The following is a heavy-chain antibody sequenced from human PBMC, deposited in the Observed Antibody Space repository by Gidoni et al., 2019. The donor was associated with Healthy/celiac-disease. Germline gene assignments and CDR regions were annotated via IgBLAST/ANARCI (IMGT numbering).Heavy chain of an antibody. CDR3: ARHQANEYLPAAAPSYDYGMDV. CDR1: GGSLSSYY. V-gene: IGHV4-59*08. Sequence: QVQLQESGPGLVKPSETLSLTCTVSGGSLSSYYWSWIRQPPGKGLEWIGYIYYSGSTNYNPSLKSRVTISVDTSKNQFSLKLSSVTAADTAVYYCARHQANEYLPAAAPSYDYGMDVWGQGTTVTVSS. D-gene: IGHD2-2*01. J-gene: IGHJ6*02. CDR2: IYYSGST.